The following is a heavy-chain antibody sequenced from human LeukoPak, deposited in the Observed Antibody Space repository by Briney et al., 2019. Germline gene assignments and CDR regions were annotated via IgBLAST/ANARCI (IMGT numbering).Heavy chain of an antibody. CDR1: GCTFSSYS. V-gene: IGHV3-30*18. CDR3: AKGLSNIWYSLDY. CDR2: ISYDGSTK. J-gene: IGHJ4*02. D-gene: IGHD6-13*01. Sequence: GGSQSVTCAASGCTFSSYSMTWVRQAPGKGLEWVAVISYDGSTKYYADSVKGRFTISRDNSKNTLYLQMSSLRAEDTAVYYCAKGLSNIWYSLDYWVQGWLITVSS.